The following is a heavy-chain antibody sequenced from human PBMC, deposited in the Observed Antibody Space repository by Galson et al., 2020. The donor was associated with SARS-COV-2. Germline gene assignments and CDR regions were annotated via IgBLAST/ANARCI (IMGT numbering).Heavy chain of an antibody. CDR1: GFTSSSYT. CDR3: AIDASWAMFGIAL. CDR2: ISSNSGYI. V-gene: IGHV3-21*01. J-gene: IGHJ6*02. Sequence: GGSMRLSCAVSGFTSSSYTMNWVRQAPGKGLEWVSAISSNSGYIYYADSVKGRSTISRDNGKNSMYLQMNSLGAEDPAVYYLAIDASWAMFGIALWGQGTTVTVSS. D-gene: IGHD1-26*01.